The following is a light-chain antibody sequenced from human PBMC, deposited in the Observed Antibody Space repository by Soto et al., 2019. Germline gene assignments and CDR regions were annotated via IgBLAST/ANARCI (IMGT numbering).Light chain of an antibody. CDR3: QSYDSSLSALYV. Sequence: QLVLTPPPSVSGAPGQRVTISCTGSSSNIGAGYEVHWYQQLPGTAPKLLIYRNNNRPSGVPDRFSGSKSGTSASLAITGLQAEDEADYYCQSYDSSLSALYVFGTGTKLTVL. V-gene: IGLV1-40*01. J-gene: IGLJ1*01. CDR1: SSNIGAGYE. CDR2: RNN.